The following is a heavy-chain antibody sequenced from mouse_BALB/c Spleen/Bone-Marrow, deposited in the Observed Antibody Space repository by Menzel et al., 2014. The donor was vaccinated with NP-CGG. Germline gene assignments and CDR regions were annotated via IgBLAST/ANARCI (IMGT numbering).Heavy chain of an antibody. V-gene: IGHV1-37*01. CDR1: GYSFTGYF. Sequence: EVKLMESGPELVKPGASVKISCKASGYSFTGYFMNWVKQSHGKSLEWIGRINPYNGETFYNQKLKGKATLTADKSSSTAHMECLSLTSEDSAVYYCGRGAKKYGNYLDYWGQGTTLTVSS. CDR3: GRGAKKYGNYLDY. CDR2: INPYNGET. D-gene: IGHD2-10*02. J-gene: IGHJ2*01.